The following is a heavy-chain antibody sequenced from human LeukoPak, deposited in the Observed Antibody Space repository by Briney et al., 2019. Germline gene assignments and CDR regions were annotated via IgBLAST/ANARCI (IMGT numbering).Heavy chain of an antibody. J-gene: IGHJ4*02. CDR1: GGSISSGGYY. V-gene: IGHV4-61*08. Sequence: SETLSLTCSVSGGSISSGGYYWSWIRQHPGKGLEWIGYIYYSGSTNYNPSLKSRVTISVDTSKNQFSLKLSSVTAADTAVHYCARAAYSGSYHSDYWGQGTLVTVSS. CDR3: ARAAYSGSYHSDY. CDR2: IYYSGST. D-gene: IGHD1-26*01.